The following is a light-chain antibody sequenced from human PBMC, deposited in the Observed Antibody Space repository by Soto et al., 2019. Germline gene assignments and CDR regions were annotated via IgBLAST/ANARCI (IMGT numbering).Light chain of an antibody. J-gene: IGKJ4*01. CDR2: AAS. Sequence: DIQMTQSPSSLSASVGDRGTITCRAIQSISIFLNWYQQKQGKAPKLLIHAASSLQGGVPSRFSGSGSGTDFTLTISSLPPEDFATYFCHQSYTIPLAVGGGTMVDIK. CDR1: QSISIF. V-gene: IGKV1-39*01. CDR3: HQSYTIPLA.